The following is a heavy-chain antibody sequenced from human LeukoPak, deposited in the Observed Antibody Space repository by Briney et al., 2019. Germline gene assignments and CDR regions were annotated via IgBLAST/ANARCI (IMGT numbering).Heavy chain of an antibody. CDR2: IYHSGST. V-gene: IGHV4-39*07. D-gene: IGHD3-22*01. Sequence: SETLSLTCTVSGYPICCRRYSWGWVRQPPGEGLEWIGEIYHSGSTNYNPSLKSRVTISVDKSKNQFSLKLSSVTAADTAVYYCARICDSSGYYSQPSYYYYYYMDVWGKGTTVTVSS. J-gene: IGHJ6*03. CDR3: ARICDSSGYYSQPSYYYYYYMDV. CDR1: GYPICCRRYS.